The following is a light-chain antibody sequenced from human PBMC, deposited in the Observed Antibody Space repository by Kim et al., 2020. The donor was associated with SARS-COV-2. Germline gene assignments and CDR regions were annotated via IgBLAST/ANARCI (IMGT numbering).Light chain of an antibody. V-gene: IGKV1-5*03. CDR2: KTS. Sequence: DIQVSQSPSTLSASVGDTVTITCRASQSVSPSLAWYQHKPGKAPHLLIYKTSASATGVPSRFSGSGSGTEFTLNITNLQPDDFATYYCLQYKTYTRTFGEGTKLEI. CDR1: QSVSPS. J-gene: IGKJ4*02. CDR3: LQYKTYTRT.